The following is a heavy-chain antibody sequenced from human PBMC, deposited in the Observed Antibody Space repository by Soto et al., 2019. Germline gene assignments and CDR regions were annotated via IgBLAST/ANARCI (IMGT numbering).Heavy chain of an antibody. CDR1: VGTFSSYA. D-gene: IGHD6-19*01. CDR2: IIPIFGTA. V-gene: IGHV1-69*12. J-gene: IGHJ4*02. CDR3: PRHGSDLGCFDY. Sequence: QVQLVQSGAEVKKPGSSVKVSCKASVGTFSSYAISWVRQAPVQGLAWMGGIIPIFGTANYAQKFPGRVTITADESTSTAYMELSSLRSEDTAGYYCPRHGSDLGCFDYWGQGTLVTVSS.